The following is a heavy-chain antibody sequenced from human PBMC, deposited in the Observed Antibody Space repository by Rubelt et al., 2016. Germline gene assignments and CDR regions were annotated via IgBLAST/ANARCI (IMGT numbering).Heavy chain of an antibody. CDR3: ARGYYSSSSGSWFDP. CDR2: INHSGST. D-gene: IGHD6-6*01. J-gene: IGHJ5*02. V-gene: IGHV4-34*01. CDR1: GGSFSGYY. Sequence: QVQLQQWGAGLLKPSETLSLTCAVYGGSFSGYYWSWIRQPPGKGLEWIGEINHSGSTNYNPSLKSRVTISVDTAKNQFSLKLSSWTAADTAVYYCARGYYSSSSGSWFDPWGQGTLVTVSS.